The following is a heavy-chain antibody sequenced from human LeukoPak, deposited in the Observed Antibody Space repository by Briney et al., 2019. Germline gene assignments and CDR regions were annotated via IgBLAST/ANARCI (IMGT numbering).Heavy chain of an antibody. D-gene: IGHD2-15*01. CDR1: GGSISSDAYP. J-gene: IGHJ4*02. CDR3: ARSVYCSGGNCYFDY. CDR2: IFHSGST. V-gene: IGHV4-30-2*01. Sequence: SQTLSLTCVVSGGSISSDAYPWSWIPQPPGNGLEGIGYIFHSGSTFYHPSRQSRVTMSVDRSKNQFSLNLSSVAAADTAVYYCARSVYCSGGNCYFDYWGQGTLVTVSS.